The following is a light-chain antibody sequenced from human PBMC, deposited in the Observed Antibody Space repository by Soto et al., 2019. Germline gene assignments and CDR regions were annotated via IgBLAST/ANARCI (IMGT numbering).Light chain of an antibody. J-gene: IGKJ3*01. CDR1: QDISDY. Sequence: DIQMTQSPSSLSASVGDRVTITCQASQDISDYLNWYHQKPGKAPKFLIYDASYLETGVPSRFSGSGSGTDVTFTISSLQPEEIGTYYCQQYQSLPFTFGPGTTVDIK. V-gene: IGKV1-33*01. CDR3: QQYQSLPFT. CDR2: DAS.